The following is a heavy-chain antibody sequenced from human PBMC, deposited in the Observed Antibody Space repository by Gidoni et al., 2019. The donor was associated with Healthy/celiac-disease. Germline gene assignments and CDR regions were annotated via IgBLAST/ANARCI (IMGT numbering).Heavy chain of an antibody. CDR3: ARQAGVGIYDFWSGYYPYNWFDP. Sequence: QVQLQESGPGLVKPSGTLSLTCAVSGGSISSSNWWSWVRQPPGKGLEWIGEIYHSGSTNYNPSLKSRVTISVDKSKNQFSLKLSSVTAADTAVYYCARQAGVGIYDFWSGYYPYNWFDPWGQGTLVTVSA. J-gene: IGHJ5*02. CDR2: IYHSGST. V-gene: IGHV4-4*02. D-gene: IGHD3-3*01. CDR1: GGSISSSNW.